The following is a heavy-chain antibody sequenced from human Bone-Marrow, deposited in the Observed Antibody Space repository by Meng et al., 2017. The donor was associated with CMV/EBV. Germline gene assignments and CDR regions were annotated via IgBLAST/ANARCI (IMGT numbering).Heavy chain of an antibody. V-gene: IGHV4-59*01. CDR3: ARVALYYYGSGSPLPETNYYYGMDV. CDR2: IYYSGST. J-gene: IGHJ6*02. D-gene: IGHD3-10*01. Sequence: SETLSLTCTVSGGSISSYYWSWTRQPPGKGLEWIGYIYYSGSTNYNPSLKSRVTISVDTSKNQFSLKLSSVTAADTAVYYCARVALYYYGSGSPLPETNYYYGMDVWGQGTTVTISS. CDR1: GGSISSYY.